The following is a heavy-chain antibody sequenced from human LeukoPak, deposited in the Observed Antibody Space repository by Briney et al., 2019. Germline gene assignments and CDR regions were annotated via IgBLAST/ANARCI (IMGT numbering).Heavy chain of an antibody. Sequence: ASVNVSCKASGGTFTSYAISWVRQAPGQGLEWMGRIVPILGIANYAQKFQGRVTITADKSTSTAYMELSSLRSEDTAVYYCARSYGSGSYYRPQAYYYGTDVWGQGTTVTVSS. J-gene: IGHJ6*02. V-gene: IGHV1-69*04. CDR2: IVPILGIA. D-gene: IGHD3-10*01. CDR1: GGTFTSYA. CDR3: ARSYGSGSYYRPQAYYYGTDV.